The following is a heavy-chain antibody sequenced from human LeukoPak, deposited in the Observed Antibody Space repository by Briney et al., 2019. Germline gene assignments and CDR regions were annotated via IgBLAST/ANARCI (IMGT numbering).Heavy chain of an antibody. J-gene: IGHJ4*02. CDR3: AKIGSSHDFDY. D-gene: IGHD1-26*01. Sequence: ASMKVSCKASGYTFTVYFIHWVRQAPGQGLEWMGRINPNSGATDYAQKFQGRVTMTRDTSISTAYMELSSLKSDDTAVYYCAKIGSSHDFDYWGQGTLIIVSS. CDR2: INPNSGAT. CDR1: GYTFTVYF. V-gene: IGHV1-2*06.